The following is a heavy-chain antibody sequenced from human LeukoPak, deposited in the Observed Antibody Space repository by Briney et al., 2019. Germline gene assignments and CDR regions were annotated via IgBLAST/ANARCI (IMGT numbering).Heavy chain of an antibody. V-gene: IGHV3-30*18. CDR3: AKPYYGSGSRNWFNP. CDR1: GFTFSSYG. J-gene: IGHJ5*02. CDR2: ISYDGSNK. Sequence: GGSLRLSCAASGFTFSSYGMHWVRQAPGKGLEWVAVISYDGSNKYYADSVKGRFTISRDNSKNTLYLQMNSLRAEDTAVYYCAKPYYGSGSRNWFNPWGQGTLVTVSS. D-gene: IGHD3-10*01.